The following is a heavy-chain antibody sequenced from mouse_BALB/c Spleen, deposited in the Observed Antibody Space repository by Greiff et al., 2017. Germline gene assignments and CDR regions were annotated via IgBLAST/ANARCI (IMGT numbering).Heavy chain of an antibody. CDR3: ARGGNSYLWYFDV. CDR2: ISTYYGDA. Sequence: QVQLKQSGAELVRPGVSVKISCKGSGYTFTDYAMHWVKQSHAKSLEWIGVISTYYGDASYNQKFKGKATMTVDKSSSTAYMELARLTSEDSAIYYCARGGNSYLWYFDVWGAGTTVTVSA. V-gene: IGHV1S137*01. D-gene: IGHD2-1*01. J-gene: IGHJ1*01. CDR1: GYTFTDYA.